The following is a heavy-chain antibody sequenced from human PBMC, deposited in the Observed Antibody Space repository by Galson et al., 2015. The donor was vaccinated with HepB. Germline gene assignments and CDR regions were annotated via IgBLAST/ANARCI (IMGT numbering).Heavy chain of an antibody. CDR3: AREWGGYSYYMDV. Sequence: SLRLSCAASGFTFRSYIINWVRQAPGKGLEWVSSISSSSTYIYYADSVKGRFTISRDNAENSVYLQMNSLRGEDTAVYYCAREWGGYSYYMDVWGKGTTVTVSS. J-gene: IGHJ6*03. CDR1: GFTFRSYI. V-gene: IGHV3-21*01. CDR2: ISSSSTYI. D-gene: IGHD3-16*01.